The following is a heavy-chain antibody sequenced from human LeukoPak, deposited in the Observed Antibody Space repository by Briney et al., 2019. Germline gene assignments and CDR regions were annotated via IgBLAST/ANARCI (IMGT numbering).Heavy chain of an antibody. CDR2: IRSDGSNK. V-gene: IGHV3-30*02. Sequence: PGGSLRLSCAASGFTFGSYGMHWVRQAPGKGLEWVTFIRSDGSNKYYADSVKGRFTISRDNSKNTLYLQMNTLIAEDTAVYYCARALNHVGSSGSWAYYYYYMDVWGKGTTVTVSS. CDR1: GFTFGSYG. CDR3: ARALNHVGSSGSWAYYYYYMDV. D-gene: IGHD6-6*01. J-gene: IGHJ6*03.